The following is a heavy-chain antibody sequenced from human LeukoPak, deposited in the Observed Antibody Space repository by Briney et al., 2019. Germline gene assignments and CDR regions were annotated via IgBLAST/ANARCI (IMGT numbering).Heavy chain of an antibody. CDR1: GFTFSSYG. J-gene: IGHJ4*02. V-gene: IGHV3-30*02. CDR2: IRYDGSNN. Sequence: GGSLRLSCAASGFTFSSYGMHWVRQAPGKGLEWVTFIRYDGSNNYYADSVKGRFTVCRDNSKNPLHLQMSSLRGEDTAVYYCAKDYHRGWYLLAGRFDYWGQGTLVTVSS. D-gene: IGHD2-15*01. CDR3: AKDYHRGWYLLAGRFDY.